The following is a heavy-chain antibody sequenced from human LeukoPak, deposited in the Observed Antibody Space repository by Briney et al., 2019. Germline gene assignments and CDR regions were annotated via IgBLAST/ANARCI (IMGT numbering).Heavy chain of an antibody. J-gene: IGHJ6*03. V-gene: IGHV4-34*01. CDR3: ARPRYCSGGSCYLYYYYYMDV. CDR2: INHSGST. D-gene: IGHD2-15*01. Sequence: SETLSLTRAVYGGSFSGYYWSWIRQPPGKGLEWIGEINHSGSTNYNPSLKSRVTISVDTSKNQFSLKLSSVTAADTAVYYCARPRYCSGGSCYLYYYYYMDVWGKGTTVTVSS. CDR1: GGSFSGYY.